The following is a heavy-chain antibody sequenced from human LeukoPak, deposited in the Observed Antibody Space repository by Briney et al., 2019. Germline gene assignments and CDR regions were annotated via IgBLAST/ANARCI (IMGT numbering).Heavy chain of an antibody. J-gene: IGHJ6*02. CDR3: ARHGLEATIYPYYYYGMDV. D-gene: IGHD5-12*01. V-gene: IGHV4-39*01. CDR1: GGSISSSSYY. CDR2: IYYSGST. Sequence: MASETLSLTCTVSGGSISSSSYYWGWIRQPPGKGLEWIGSIYYSGSTYYNPSLKSRVTVSVDTSKNQFSLKLSSVTAADTAVYYCARHGLEATIYPYYYYGMDVWGQGTTVTVSS.